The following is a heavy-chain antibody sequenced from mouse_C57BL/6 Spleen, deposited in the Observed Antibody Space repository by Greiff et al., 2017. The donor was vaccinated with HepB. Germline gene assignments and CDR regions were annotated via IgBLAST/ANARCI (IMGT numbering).Heavy chain of an antibody. J-gene: IGHJ2*01. CDR3: ARGGNWDGY. Sequence: QVQLQQPGAELVKPGASVKLSCKASGYTFTSYWMHWVKQRPGQGLEWIGMIHPTSGSTNNNDKFKSKATLTLDKSSSTADMQLSSLTSEDSAVYDSARGGNWDGYWGQGTTLTVSS. V-gene: IGHV1-64*01. CDR1: GYTFTSYW. CDR2: IHPTSGST. D-gene: IGHD4-1*01.